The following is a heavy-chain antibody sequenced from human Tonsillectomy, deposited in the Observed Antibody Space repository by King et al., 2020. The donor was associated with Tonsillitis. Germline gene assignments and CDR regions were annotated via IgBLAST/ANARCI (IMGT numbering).Heavy chain of an antibody. J-gene: IGHJ3*02. CDR3: ALSCGEYGQGAFDI. V-gene: IGHV4-59*01. Sequence: VQLQESGPGLVKPSETLSLTCTVSGGSISSYYWSWIRQPPGKGLEWIGYIYYSGSTNYNPSLKSRVTISVDTSKNQFSLKLSSVTAADTAVYYCALSCGEYGQGAFDIWGQGTMVTVSS. CDR2: IYYSGST. D-gene: IGHD3-10*01. CDR1: GGSISSYY.